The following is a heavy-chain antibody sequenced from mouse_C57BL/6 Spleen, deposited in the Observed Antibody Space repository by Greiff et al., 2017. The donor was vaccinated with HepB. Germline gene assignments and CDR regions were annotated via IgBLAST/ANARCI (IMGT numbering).Heavy chain of an antibody. CDR3: ARAPYYYGSVYYAMDY. Sequence: VQLQESGPELVKPGASVKISCKASGYAFSSSWMNWVKQRPGKGLEWIGRIYPGDGDTNYNGKFKGKATLTADKSSSTAYMQLSSLTSEDSAVYFCARAPYYYGSVYYAMDYWGQGTSVTVSS. CDR2: IYPGDGDT. CDR1: GYAFSSSW. D-gene: IGHD1-1*01. J-gene: IGHJ4*01. V-gene: IGHV1-82*01.